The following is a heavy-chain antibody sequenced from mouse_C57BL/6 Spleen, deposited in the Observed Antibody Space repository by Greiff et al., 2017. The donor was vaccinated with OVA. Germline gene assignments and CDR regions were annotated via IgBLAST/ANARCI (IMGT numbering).Heavy chain of an antibody. CDR3: ARSPLRLDYFDY. CDR2: INPSTGGT. V-gene: IGHV1-42*01. Sequence: VQPQQSGPELVKPGASVKISCKASGYSFTGYYMNWVKQSPEKSLEWIGEINPSTGGTTYNQKFKAKATLTVDKSSSTAYMQLKSLTSEDSAVYYCARSPLRLDYFDYWGQGTTLTVSS. CDR1: GYSFTGYY. D-gene: IGHD1-2*01. J-gene: IGHJ2*01.